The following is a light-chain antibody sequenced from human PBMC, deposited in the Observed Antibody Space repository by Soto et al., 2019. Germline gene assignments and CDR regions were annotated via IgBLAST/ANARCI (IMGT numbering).Light chain of an antibody. CDR1: QSVRSW. V-gene: IGKV1-5*03. CDR3: QQYDSFPWT. Sequence: DIQMTQSPSTLSASAGDRVTITCRASQSVRSWLAWYQQKPGKASRLLIYKASNLESGVPSRFSGSGSGTEFTLTINGLQPDDFATFYCQQYDSFPWTFAQGTKVEIK. CDR2: KAS. J-gene: IGKJ1*01.